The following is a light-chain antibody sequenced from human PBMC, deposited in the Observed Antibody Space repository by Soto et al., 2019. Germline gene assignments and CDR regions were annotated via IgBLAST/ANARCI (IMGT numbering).Light chain of an antibody. Sequence: APSPGTLSVFLGERATLSCRASQSLRSSLAWYQQKPGQAPRLLIYDASTRATGIPARFSGSGSGTDFTLTISGLQSEDFAVYYCQQYNNWPQTFGQGTKVDIK. CDR2: DAS. V-gene: IGKV3-15*01. CDR1: QSLRSS. CDR3: QQYNNWPQT. J-gene: IGKJ1*01.